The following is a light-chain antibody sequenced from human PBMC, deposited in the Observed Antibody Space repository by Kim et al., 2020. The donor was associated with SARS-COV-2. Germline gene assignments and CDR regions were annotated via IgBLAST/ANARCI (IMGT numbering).Light chain of an antibody. CDR2: KTS. Sequence: DIQMTQSPSTLSAFVGDSVTITCRASQSISNWLAWYQQKPGKAPKLLIYKTSSLESGVPSRFSGSGSGTEFTLTISSLQPDDFATYYCQQYNTYWTFGQGTKVEIK. CDR3: QQYNTYWT. V-gene: IGKV1-5*03. J-gene: IGKJ1*01. CDR1: QSISNW.